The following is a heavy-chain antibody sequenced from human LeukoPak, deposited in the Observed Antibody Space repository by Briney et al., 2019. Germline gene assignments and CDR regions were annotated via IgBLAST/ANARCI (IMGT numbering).Heavy chain of an antibody. Sequence: SVKVSCKASGGTSSSYAISWVRQAPGQGLGWMGGIIPIFGTANYAQKFQGRVTITTDESTSTAYMELSSLRSEDTAVYYCAREAARRDAFDIWGQGTMVTVSS. J-gene: IGHJ3*02. CDR1: GGTSSSYA. CDR3: AREAARRDAFDI. D-gene: IGHD6-6*01. CDR2: IIPIFGTA. V-gene: IGHV1-69*05.